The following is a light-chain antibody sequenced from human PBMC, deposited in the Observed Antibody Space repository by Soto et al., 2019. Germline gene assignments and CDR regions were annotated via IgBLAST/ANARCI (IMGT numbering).Light chain of an antibody. CDR1: QSLSSN. V-gene: IGKV3-15*01. J-gene: IGKJ1*01. Sequence: EIVMTQSPATLSVSPWERATLSCRASQSLSSNYLAWYQQKPGQAPRLLIYDASTRATGIPARFSGSGSGTEFTLTISSLQPDDFATYYCQQYFRHATFGQGTKVDI. CDR3: QQYFRHAT. CDR2: DAS.